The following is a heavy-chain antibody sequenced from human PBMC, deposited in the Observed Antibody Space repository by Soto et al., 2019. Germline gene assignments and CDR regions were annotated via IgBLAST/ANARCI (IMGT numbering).Heavy chain of an antibody. CDR1: GYTFTGYY. J-gene: IGHJ4*02. CDR2: INPNSGGT. D-gene: IGHD6-19*01. Sequence: ASVKVSCKASGYTFTGYYMHWVRQAPGQGLEWMGWINPNSGGTNYAQKFQGWVTMTRDTSISTAYMELSRLRSDDTDVYYCARDVGGDSSGSYYFDYWGQGTLVTVSS. V-gene: IGHV1-2*04. CDR3: ARDVGGDSSGSYYFDY.